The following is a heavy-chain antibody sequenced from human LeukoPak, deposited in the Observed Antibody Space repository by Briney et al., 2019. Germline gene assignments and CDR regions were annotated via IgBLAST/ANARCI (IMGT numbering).Heavy chain of an antibody. CDR3: ASGGMVRGVILYFDL. D-gene: IGHD3-10*01. J-gene: IGHJ2*01. V-gene: IGHV1-18*01. CDR1: GYTFTSYG. CDR2: ISAYNGNT. Sequence: ASVKVSCKASGYTFTSYGISWVRQAPGQGLELMGWISAYNGNTNYAQKLQGRVTMTTDTSTSTAYMELRSLRSDDTAVYYCASGGMVRGVILYFDLWGRGTLVTVSS.